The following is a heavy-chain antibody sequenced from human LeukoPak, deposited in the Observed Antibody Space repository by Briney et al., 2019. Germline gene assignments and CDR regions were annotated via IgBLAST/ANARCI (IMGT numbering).Heavy chain of an antibody. CDR1: GFTFSSYA. CDR2: ISGSGGNT. Sequence: GGSLRLSCAASGFTFSSYAMSWVRQAPGKGLEWVSAISGSGGNTYYADSVMGRFAISRDNSKNTLYLQMNSLRAEDTALYYCAKEKSTVVSLGDWFDPWGQGTLVTVSS. V-gene: IGHV3-23*01. D-gene: IGHD4-23*01. J-gene: IGHJ5*02. CDR3: AKEKSTVVSLGDWFDP.